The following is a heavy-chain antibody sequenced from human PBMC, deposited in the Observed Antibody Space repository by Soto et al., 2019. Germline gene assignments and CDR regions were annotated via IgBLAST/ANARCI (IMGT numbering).Heavy chain of an antibody. J-gene: IGHJ3*01. CDR2: IWYDGSNK. CDR3: ARWNLVGPTIDAFDL. Sequence: ESGGGVVPPGRSLRLSCAASGFTFSRNGMHWVRQAPGKGLEWVAIIWYDGSNKYYTDSVKGRFTISRDNSKNTLYLQMNSLRVEDTAMYYCARWNLVGPTIDAFDLWGQGTMVTVSS. CDR1: GFTFSRNG. V-gene: IGHV3-33*01. D-gene: IGHD1-26*01.